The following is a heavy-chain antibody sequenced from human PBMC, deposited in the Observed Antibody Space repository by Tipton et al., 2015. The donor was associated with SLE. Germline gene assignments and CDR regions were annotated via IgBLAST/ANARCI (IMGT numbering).Heavy chain of an antibody. J-gene: IGHJ6*02. V-gene: IGHV4-59*08. CDR2: IYYSGST. CDR3: ARIPSLYSGTYYYYYGMDV. D-gene: IGHD1-26*01. CDR1: GGSISSYY. Sequence: LRLSCTVSGGSISSYYWSWIRQPPGKGLEWIGYIYYSGSTNYNPSLKSRVTISVDTSKNQFSLKLSSVTAADTAVYYCARIPSLYSGTYYYYYGMDVWGQGTTVTVSS.